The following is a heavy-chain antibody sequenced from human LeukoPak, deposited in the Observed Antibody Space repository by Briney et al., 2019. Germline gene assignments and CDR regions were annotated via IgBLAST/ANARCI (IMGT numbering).Heavy chain of an antibody. CDR2: LYRDGGTT. J-gene: IGHJ3*02. CDR1: GFTFSSYW. Sequence: GGSLRLSCAASGFTFSSYWMSWARQAPGKGLEWLAILYRDGGTTYYADSVKGRFTISRDSSKNTLYLQMNSLRAEDTAVYYCAKIIAVAGTGEDNVFDIWGQGTMVTVSS. D-gene: IGHD6-13*01. CDR3: AKIIAVAGTGEDNVFDI. V-gene: IGHV3-23*03.